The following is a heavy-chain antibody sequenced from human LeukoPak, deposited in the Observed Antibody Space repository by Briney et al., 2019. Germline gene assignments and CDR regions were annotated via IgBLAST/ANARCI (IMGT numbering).Heavy chain of an antibody. V-gene: IGHV1-2*02. CDR1: GYTFTGYY. Sequence: ASAKVSCKASGYTFTGYYMHWVRQAPGQGLEWMGWINPNSGGTNYAQKFQGRVTMTRDMSISTAYMELSRLRSDDTAVYYCARDVVVVPAASPSWFDPWGQGTLVTVSS. J-gene: IGHJ5*02. CDR2: INPNSGGT. D-gene: IGHD2-2*01. CDR3: ARDVVVVPAASPSWFDP.